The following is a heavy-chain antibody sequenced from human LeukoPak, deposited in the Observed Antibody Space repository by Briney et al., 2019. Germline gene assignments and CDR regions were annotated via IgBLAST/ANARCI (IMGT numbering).Heavy chain of an antibody. D-gene: IGHD1-26*01. Sequence: ASVKVSCKASGYTFTSYYMHWVRQAPGQGLEWMGIINPSGGSTSYAQKFQGRVTMTRDTSTSTVHMELSSLRSEDTAVYYCARSGVGGTYYYYYYYGMDVWGQGTTVTVSS. J-gene: IGHJ6*02. CDR3: ARSGVGGTYYYYYYYGMDV. CDR1: GYTFTSYY. V-gene: IGHV1-46*01. CDR2: INPSGGST.